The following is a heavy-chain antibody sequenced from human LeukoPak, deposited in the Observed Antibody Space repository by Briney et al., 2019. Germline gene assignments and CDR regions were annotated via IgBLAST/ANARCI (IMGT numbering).Heavy chain of an antibody. Sequence: GGSLRLSCAASGFTFSSYAMHWVRQAPGKGLEWVAIISSDGTNKYYADSVKGRFTISRDNSKNTLYLQMNSLRAEDTAAYYCAKVTYGSGTYGAFDSWGQGTLVTVSS. CDR1: GFTFSSYA. J-gene: IGHJ4*02. CDR3: AKVTYGSGTYGAFDS. D-gene: IGHD3-10*01. V-gene: IGHV3-30*04. CDR2: ISSDGTNK.